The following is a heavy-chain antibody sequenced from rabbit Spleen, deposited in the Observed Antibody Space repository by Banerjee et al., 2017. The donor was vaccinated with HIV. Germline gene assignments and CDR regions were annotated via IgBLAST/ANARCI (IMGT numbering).Heavy chain of an antibody. D-gene: IGHD8-1*01. CDR3: ARDGAGGSYFAL. V-gene: IGHV1S45*01. Sequence: QEQLVESGGGLVQPEGSLTLTCTASGFSFSYSYWICWVRQAPGKGLEWIGYIDLVFGSTYYASWVNGRFTISSHNAQNTVFLQMTSLTAADTATYFCARDGAGGSYFALWGQGTLVTVS. J-gene: IGHJ3*01. CDR1: GFSFSYSYW. CDR2: IDLVFGST.